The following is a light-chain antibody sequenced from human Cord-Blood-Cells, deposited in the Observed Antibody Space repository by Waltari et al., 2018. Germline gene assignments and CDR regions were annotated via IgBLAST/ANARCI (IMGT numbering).Light chain of an antibody. J-gene: IGLJ7*01. V-gene: IGLV1-44*01. CDR3: AAWDDSLNGHAV. CDR2: SNN. CDR1: SSNIGSNT. Sequence: QSVLTQPPSASGTPGQRVTISCSGSSSNIGSNTVKWYQQLPGTAPKLLIYSNNQRPSGVPDRFSGSKSGTSASLAISGLQSEDEADYYCAAWDDSLNGHAVFGGGTQLTVL.